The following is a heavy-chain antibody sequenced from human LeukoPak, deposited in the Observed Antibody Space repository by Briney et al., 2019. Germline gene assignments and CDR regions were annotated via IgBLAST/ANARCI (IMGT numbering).Heavy chain of an antibody. CDR3: ARATHWSGWVYDY. Sequence: TGGSLRLSCAASGFTFSSYEMNWVRQAPGKGLEWVSYISSSGSTIYYADSVKGRFTISRDNAKNSLYLQMNSLRAEDTAVYYCARATHWSGWVYDYWGQGSLVTVSS. J-gene: IGHJ4*02. D-gene: IGHD3-3*01. CDR2: ISSSGSTI. V-gene: IGHV3-48*03. CDR1: GFTFSSYE.